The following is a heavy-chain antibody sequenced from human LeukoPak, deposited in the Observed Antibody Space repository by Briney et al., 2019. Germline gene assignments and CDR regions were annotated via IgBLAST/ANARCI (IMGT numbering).Heavy chain of an antibody. CDR1: GFTFSSYG. Sequence: GRSLRLSCAASGFTFSSYGMHWVRQAPDKGLEWVAVISYDGSNKYYADSVKGRFTISRDNSKNTLYLQMNSLRAEDTAVYYCAKDRRGTPLVYYYYYGMDVWGQGTTVTVSS. CDR3: AKDRRGTPLVYYYYYGMDV. J-gene: IGHJ6*02. CDR2: ISYDGSNK. D-gene: IGHD1-26*01. V-gene: IGHV3-30*18.